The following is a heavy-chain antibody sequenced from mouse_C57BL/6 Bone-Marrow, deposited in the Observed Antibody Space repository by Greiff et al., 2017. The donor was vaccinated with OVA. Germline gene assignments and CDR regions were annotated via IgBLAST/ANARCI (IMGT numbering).Heavy chain of an antibody. D-gene: IGHD1-1*01. CDR1: GFTFSSYA. Sequence: DVLLVESGEGLVKPGGSLKLSCAASGFTFSSYAMSWVRQTPEKRLEWVAYISSGGDYIYYADTVKGRFTISRDNARNTLYLQMSSLKSEDTAMYYCTRDRGYYYGSSYHFAYWGQGTLVTVSA. J-gene: IGHJ3*01. CDR3: TRDRGYYYGSSYHFAY. V-gene: IGHV5-9-1*02. CDR2: ISSGGDYI.